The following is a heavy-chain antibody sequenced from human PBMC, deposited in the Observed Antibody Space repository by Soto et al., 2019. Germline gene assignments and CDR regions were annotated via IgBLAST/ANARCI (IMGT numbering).Heavy chain of an antibody. CDR2: IYYSGST. V-gene: IGHV4-39*01. CDR1: GGSISSSSYY. D-gene: IGHD5-12*01. CDR3: ARLIVATRAYYYMDV. J-gene: IGHJ6*03. Sequence: SETLSLTCTVSGGSISSSSYYWGWIRQPPGKGLEWIGSIYYSGSTYYNPSLKSRVTISVDTSKNQFSLKLSSVTAADTAVYYCARLIVATRAYYYMDVWGKGTTVTVSS.